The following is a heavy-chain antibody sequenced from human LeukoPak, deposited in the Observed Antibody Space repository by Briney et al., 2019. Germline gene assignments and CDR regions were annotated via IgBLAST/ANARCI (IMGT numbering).Heavy chain of an antibody. V-gene: IGHV1-2*02. D-gene: IGHD3-3*01. CDR3: ARDLKPRRITIFGVADNWFDP. CDR1: GYTFTGYY. J-gene: IGHJ5*02. CDR2: INPNSGGT. Sequence: EASVKVSCKASGYTFTGYYMHWVRQAPGQGLERMGWINPNSGGTNYAQKFQGRVTMTRDTSISTAYMELSRLRSDDTAVYYCARDLKPRRITIFGVADNWFDPWGQGTLVTVSS.